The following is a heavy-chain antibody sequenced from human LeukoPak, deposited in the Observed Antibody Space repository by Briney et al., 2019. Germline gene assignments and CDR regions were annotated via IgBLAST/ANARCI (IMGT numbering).Heavy chain of an antibody. Sequence: SETLSLICTVSGGSISSGNYYWGWIRQPPGKGLEWIGSVYYSGSTYYNPSLKSRVTMSVDTSNNQFSMRLNSVTAADTAVYYCARHRSISAAVLRYFAPWGQGSLVTVSS. CDR2: VYYSGST. V-gene: IGHV4-39*01. CDR1: GGSISSGNYY. J-gene: IGHJ5*02. D-gene: IGHD6-13*01. CDR3: ARHRSISAAVLRYFAP.